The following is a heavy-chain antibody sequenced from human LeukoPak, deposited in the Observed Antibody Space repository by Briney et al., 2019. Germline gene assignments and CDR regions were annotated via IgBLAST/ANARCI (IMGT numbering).Heavy chain of an antibody. CDR3: ARDTIVATIPYYYYGMDV. Sequence: PGRSLRPSCAASGFTFSSYGMHWVRQAPGKALEWVAVIWYDGSNKYYADSVKGRFTISRDNSKNTLYLQMNSLRAEDTAVYYCARDTIVATIPYYYYGMDVWGKGTTVTVSS. V-gene: IGHV3-33*01. D-gene: IGHD5-12*01. CDR1: GFTFSSYG. CDR2: IWYDGSNK. J-gene: IGHJ6*04.